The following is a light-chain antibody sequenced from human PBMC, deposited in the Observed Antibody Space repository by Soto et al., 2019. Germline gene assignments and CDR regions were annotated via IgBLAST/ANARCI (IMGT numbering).Light chain of an antibody. Sequence: DIELTQSPGTLSFSPGDRATLSCRASQSVSSSYFAWYQQKPGQAPRLLIYGASSKDTGIPYRFSGSGSGTEFTLTISRLEPEDFAVYYCQQYGSSLLTFGGGTKVEIK. V-gene: IGKV3-20*01. CDR1: QSVSSSY. CDR3: QQYGSSLLT. J-gene: IGKJ4*01. CDR2: GAS.